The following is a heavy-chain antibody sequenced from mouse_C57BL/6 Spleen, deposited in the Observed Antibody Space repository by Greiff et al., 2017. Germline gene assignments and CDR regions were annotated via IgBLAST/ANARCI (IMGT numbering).Heavy chain of an antibody. CDR1: GFTFSDYG. Sequence: EVKVVESGGGLVQPGGSLKLSCAASGFTFSDYGMAWVRQAPRKGPEWVAFISNLAYSIYYADTVTGRFTISRENAKNTLYLEMSSLRSEDTAMYYCARVPYYYGSSYWYFDVWGTGTTVTVSS. CDR3: ARVPYYYGSSYWYFDV. D-gene: IGHD1-1*01. J-gene: IGHJ1*03. V-gene: IGHV5-15*01. CDR2: ISNLAYSI.